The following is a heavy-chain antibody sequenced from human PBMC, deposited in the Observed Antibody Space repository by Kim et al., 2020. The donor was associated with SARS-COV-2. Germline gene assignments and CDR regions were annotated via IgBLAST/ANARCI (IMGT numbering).Heavy chain of an antibody. CDR2: IYYSGST. CDR3: ARGTGYYDSSGYY. V-gene: IGHV4-59*01. Sequence: SETLSLTFTVSGGSISSYYWSWIRQPPGKGLEWIGYIYYSGSTNYNPSLKSRVTISVDTSKNQFSLKLSSVTAADTAVYYCARGTGYYDSSGYYWGQGTLVTVSS. CDR1: GGSISSYY. D-gene: IGHD3-22*01. J-gene: IGHJ4*02.